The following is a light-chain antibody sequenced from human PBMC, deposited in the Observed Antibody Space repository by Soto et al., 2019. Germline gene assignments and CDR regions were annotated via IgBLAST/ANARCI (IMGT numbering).Light chain of an antibody. V-gene: IGKV3-20*01. J-gene: IGKJ4*01. Sequence: EIVLTQSPGTLSLSPGERATLSCRASQTVTNNYLAWFQQKPGQGPRLLIYDASRRATGIPDRFSASGSGTDFTLTISRLEPEDFAVYYCQQCAHSPLTFGGGTRVEIK. CDR3: QQCAHSPLT. CDR1: QTVTNNY. CDR2: DAS.